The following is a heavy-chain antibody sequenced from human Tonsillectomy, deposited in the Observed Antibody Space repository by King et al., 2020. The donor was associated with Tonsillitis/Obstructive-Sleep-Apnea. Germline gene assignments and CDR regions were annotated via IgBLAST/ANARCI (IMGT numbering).Heavy chain of an antibody. CDR1: GGAISRSRHY. CDR2: RYYSGST. CDR3: ARLLYSSSWSHGYYYMDV. Sequence: QLQESVPGLVKPSETLSLICTVSGGAISRSRHYWGWIRQPPGKGLEWIGSRYYSGSTSINPSLKSRVPISVDTSKNQFSLKVSSVSVSESAVYYCARLLYSSSWSHGYYYMDVGGKGTTVTVSS. J-gene: IGHJ6*03. D-gene: IGHD6-13*01. V-gene: IGHV4-39*01.